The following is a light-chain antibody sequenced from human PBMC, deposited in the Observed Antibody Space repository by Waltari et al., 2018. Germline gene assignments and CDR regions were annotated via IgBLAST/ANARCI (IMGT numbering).Light chain of an antibody. Sequence: DIVLTQSPGTLSLSRGERVTLPCSASQTVRTTYLAWYPQKPGQAPTLLIYGASSRATGIPDRFSGSGSGTDFSLTISSLEPEDFAVYYCQQYDISPLTFGGGTKVEIK. CDR3: QQYDISPLT. J-gene: IGKJ4*01. CDR2: GAS. CDR1: QTVRTTY. V-gene: IGKV3-20*01.